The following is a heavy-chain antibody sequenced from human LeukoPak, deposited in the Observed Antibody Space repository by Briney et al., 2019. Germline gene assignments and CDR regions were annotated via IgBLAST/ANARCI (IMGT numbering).Heavy chain of an antibody. CDR1: GFTFSSYS. V-gene: IGHV3-21*01. D-gene: IGHD1-26*01. Sequence: GGSLRLSCAASGFTFSSYSMNWVRQAPGKGLEWVSSISSSSSYIYYADSVKGRFTISRGNAKNSLYLQMNSLRAEDTAVYYCARDRFVNGGSYYFDYWGQGTLVTVSS. CDR2: ISSSSSYI. J-gene: IGHJ4*02. CDR3: ARDRFVNGGSYYFDY.